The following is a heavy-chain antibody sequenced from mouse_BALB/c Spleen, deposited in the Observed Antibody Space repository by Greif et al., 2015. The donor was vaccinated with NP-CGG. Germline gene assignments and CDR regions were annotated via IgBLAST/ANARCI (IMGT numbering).Heavy chain of an antibody. D-gene: IGHD2-4*01. J-gene: IGHJ2*01. CDR3: ARERSMITYYFDY. Sequence: VKLVESGPGLVAPSQSLSITCTVSGFSLTSYGVHWVRQPPGKGLEWLGVIWAGGSTNYNSALMSRLSISKDNSKSQVFLKMNSLQTDDTAMYYCARERSMITYYFDYWGQGTTLTVSS. CDR2: IWAGGST. V-gene: IGHV2-9*02. CDR1: GFSLTSYG.